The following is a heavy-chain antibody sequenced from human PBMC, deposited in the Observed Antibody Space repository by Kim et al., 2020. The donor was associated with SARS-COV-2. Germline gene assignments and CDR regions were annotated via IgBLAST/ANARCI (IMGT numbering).Heavy chain of an antibody. CDR2: ISSSSSYI. CDR1: GFTFSSYS. V-gene: IGHV3-21*01. J-gene: IGHJ3*02. Sequence: GGSLRLSCAASGFTFSSYSMNWVRQAPGKGLEWVSSISSSSSYIYYADSVKGRFTISRDNAKNSLYLQMNSLRAEDTAVYYCARSVFDIVVVPAANDAFDIWGQGTMVTVSS. D-gene: IGHD2-2*01. CDR3: ARSVFDIVVVPAANDAFDI.